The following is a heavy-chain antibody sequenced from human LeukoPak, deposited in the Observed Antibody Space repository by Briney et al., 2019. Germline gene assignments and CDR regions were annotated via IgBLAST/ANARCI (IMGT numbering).Heavy chain of an antibody. CDR3: VGDQVDDTGYLR. D-gene: IGHD5-12*01. CDR1: GFIFSTYT. Sequence: GGSLRLSCSASGFIFSTYTMYWVRQAPGKGLEYVSVINGDGRTTYYIDSVKGRFTISRDNSKNTLYPQMSSLRADDTAVYYCVGDQVDDTGYLRWGQGTRVTVSA. J-gene: IGHJ4*02. CDR2: INGDGRTT. V-gene: IGHV3-64D*06.